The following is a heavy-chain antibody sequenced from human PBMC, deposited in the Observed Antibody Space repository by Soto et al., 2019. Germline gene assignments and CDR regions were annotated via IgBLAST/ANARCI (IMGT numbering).Heavy chain of an antibody. CDR1: GITVSSYD. J-gene: IGHJ4*02. D-gene: IGHD1-1*01. V-gene: IGHV3-13*01. CDR2: LGAGGDT. CDR3: TRALRVPTTRDPGINGPLEY. Sequence: EVQVVESGGGLAQPGGSLRLACAASGITVSSYDMHWVRHVTGKGLEWVATLGAGGDTYFSDSVKGRFAISREGARNSLYLQMNNRGAGDTALYFCTRALRVPTTRDPGINGPLEYWGQGTLAAVSS.